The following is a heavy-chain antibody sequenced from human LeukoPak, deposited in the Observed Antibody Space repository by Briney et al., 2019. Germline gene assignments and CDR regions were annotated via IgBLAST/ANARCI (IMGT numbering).Heavy chain of an antibody. J-gene: IGHJ4*02. V-gene: IGHV1-69*13. D-gene: IGHD5-24*01. Sequence: SVKVSCKASGGTFISYAISWVRQAPGQGLEWMGGIIPIFGTANYAQKFQGRVTITADESTSTAYMELSSLRSEDTAVYYCASLGDGYNAGFDYWGQGTLVTVSS. CDR2: IIPIFGTA. CDR1: GGTFISYA. CDR3: ASLGDGYNAGFDY.